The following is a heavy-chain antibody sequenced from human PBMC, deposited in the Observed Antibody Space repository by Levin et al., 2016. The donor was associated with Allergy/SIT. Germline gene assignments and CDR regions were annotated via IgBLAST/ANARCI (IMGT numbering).Heavy chain of an antibody. J-gene: IGHJ4*02. V-gene: IGHV1-3*01. D-gene: IGHD2-15*01. CDR3: AKVKDGDY. Sequence: ASVKVSCKASGYTFTSYAMHWVRQAPGQRLEWMGWINAGTGHTKYSQKFQGRVTITRDTSASTAYMELSSLRSEDTAVYYCAKVKDGDYWGQGTLVTVSS. CDR1: GYTFTSYA. CDR2: INAGTGHT.